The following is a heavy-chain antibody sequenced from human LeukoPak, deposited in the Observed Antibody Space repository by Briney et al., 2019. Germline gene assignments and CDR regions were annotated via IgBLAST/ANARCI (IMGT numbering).Heavy chain of an antibody. CDR1: GFTFSNYG. V-gene: IGHV3-33*01. Sequence: GGSLRLSCAPSGFTFSNYGIQWVRQAPGKGLEWVAVIWYDGSKQYYADSVKGRFTISRDNSKNTLFLQMNSLTAEDSAVYFCARDRGSFTSGTSYFDYWGQGTLVTVSS. CDR3: ARDRGSFTSGTSYFDY. CDR2: IWYDGSKQ. D-gene: IGHD3-10*01. J-gene: IGHJ4*02.